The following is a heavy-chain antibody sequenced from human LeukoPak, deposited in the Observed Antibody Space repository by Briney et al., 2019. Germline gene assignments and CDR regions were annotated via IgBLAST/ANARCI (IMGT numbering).Heavy chain of an antibody. D-gene: IGHD3-3*01. CDR3: AREQHDFWSGYYFDY. V-gene: IGHV4-4*07. Sequence: SETLSLTCTVSGGSISSYYWSWIRQPAGKGLEWIGRIYTSGSTNYNPSLKSRVTMSVDTSKNQFSLKLSSVTAADTAVYYCAREQHDFWSGYYFDYWGQGTLVTVSS. CDR2: IYTSGST. CDR1: GGSISSYY. J-gene: IGHJ4*02.